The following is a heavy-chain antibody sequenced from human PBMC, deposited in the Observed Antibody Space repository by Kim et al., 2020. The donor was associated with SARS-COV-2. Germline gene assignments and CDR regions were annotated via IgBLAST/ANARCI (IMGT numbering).Heavy chain of an antibody. Sequence: AEFVKGRFTSTRDNAKTHPYLQLNSLRPEDTALYYCAKDVGPGVGAIDYWGQGNLVTVSS. D-gene: IGHD1-26*01. CDR3: AKDVGPGVGAIDY. J-gene: IGHJ4*02. V-gene: IGHV3-9*01.